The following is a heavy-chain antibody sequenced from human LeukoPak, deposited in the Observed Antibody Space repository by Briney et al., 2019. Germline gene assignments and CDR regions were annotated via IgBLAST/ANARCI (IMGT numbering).Heavy chain of an antibody. CDR1: GGSISSGGYY. V-gene: IGHV4-30-2*01. Sequence: PSETLSLTCTVSGGSISSGGYYWSWIRQPPGKGLEWIGYIYHSGSTYYNPSLKSRVTISVDRSKNQFSLKLSSVTAADTAVYYCARDQAYYYDSSGYYYWEGYDYWGQGTLVTVSS. CDR3: ARDQAYYYDSSGYYYWEGYDY. D-gene: IGHD3-22*01. CDR2: IYHSGST. J-gene: IGHJ4*02.